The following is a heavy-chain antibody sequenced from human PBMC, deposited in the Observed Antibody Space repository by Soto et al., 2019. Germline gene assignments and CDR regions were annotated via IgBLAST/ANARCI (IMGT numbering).Heavy chain of an antibody. Sequence: VGSLRLSCAVSGLTVSRTQMSWVRQAPGKGLQWVSVIYSAGSTYYANAAKGRFTISRDISENKIFLELNGLTVDDTAVYYCARAREPEYSSSIFFDYWGRGTVVTVSS. V-gene: IGHV3-53*01. D-gene: IGHD6-6*01. CDR2: IYSAGST. CDR3: ARAREPEYSSSIFFDY. J-gene: IGHJ4*01. CDR1: GLTVSRTQ.